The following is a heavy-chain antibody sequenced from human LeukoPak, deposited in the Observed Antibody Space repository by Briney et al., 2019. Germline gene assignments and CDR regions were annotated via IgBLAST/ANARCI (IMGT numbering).Heavy chain of an antibody. CDR2: IRYDGSNK. V-gene: IGHV3-30*02. CDR3: AKDRVSMVRGVYYYFYYMDV. CDR1: GFTFSSYG. D-gene: IGHD3-10*01. J-gene: IGHJ6*03. Sequence: GGSLRLSCAASGFTFSSYGMHWVRQAPGKGLEWVAFIRYDGSNKYYADSVKGRFTISRDNSKNTLYLQMNSLRAEDTAVYYCAKDRVSMVRGVYYYFYYMDVWGKGTTVTVSS.